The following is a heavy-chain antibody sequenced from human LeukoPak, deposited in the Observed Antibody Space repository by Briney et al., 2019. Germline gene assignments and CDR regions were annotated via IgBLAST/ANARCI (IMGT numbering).Heavy chain of an antibody. Sequence: GGSLRLSCEASGFTFGNYAMNWVRQPPGKGLEWAAVISYEGSVTYYADSVKGRFTISRDNSKNTLDLQMNSLRVEDTAVYYCVRDRAPWGGALGGAKGMDVWGEGTTVTVSS. J-gene: IGHJ6*04. V-gene: IGHV3-30*03. CDR2: ISYEGSVT. CDR1: GFTFGNYA. CDR3: VRDRAPWGGALGGAKGMDV. D-gene: IGHD3-10*01.